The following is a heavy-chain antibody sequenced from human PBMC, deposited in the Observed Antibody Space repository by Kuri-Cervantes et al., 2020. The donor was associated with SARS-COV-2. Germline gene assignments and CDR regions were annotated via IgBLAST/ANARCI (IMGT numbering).Heavy chain of an antibody. D-gene: IGHD3-22*01. CDR2: INHSVST. Sequence: SETLSLTCAVYGGSFSGYYWGWIRQPPGKGLEWIGEINHSVSTNYNPSLKSRVTIAVDTSKNQFSLKLSSVTAADTAVYYCAGEYYYDSSGYYYTRYYYYDGMDVWGQGTTVTVSS. CDR3: AGEYYYDSSGYYYTRYYYYDGMDV. CDR1: GGSFSGYY. J-gene: IGHJ6*02. V-gene: IGHV4-34*01.